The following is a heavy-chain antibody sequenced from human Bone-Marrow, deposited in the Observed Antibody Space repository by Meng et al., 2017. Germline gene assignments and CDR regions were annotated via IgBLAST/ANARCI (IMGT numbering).Heavy chain of an antibody. J-gene: IGHJ4*02. CDR3: ARASSRGMYYYDSSGYLDY. Sequence: GGPLRLSCAASGFTFSSYAMHWVRQAPGQGLEWVAVISYDGSKKYYADSVKGRFTISRDNSKNTLYLQLNILRAKETAVYYCARASSRGMYYYDSSGYLDYWGQGTLVTVSS. CDR2: ISYDGSKK. V-gene: IGHV3-30*04. CDR1: GFTFSSYA. D-gene: IGHD3-22*01.